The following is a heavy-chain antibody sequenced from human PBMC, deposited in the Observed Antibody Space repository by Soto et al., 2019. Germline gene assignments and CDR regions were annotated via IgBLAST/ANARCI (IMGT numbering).Heavy chain of an antibody. D-gene: IGHD3-10*01. J-gene: IGHJ4*02. CDR3: AESYGAGYRAFDY. CDR1: GDTFSFYT. Sequence: QVQLVQSGTEVKKPGSSVKVSCKASGDTFSFYTINWVRQAPGLGLEWVGRINPIVSMSNYAQKYQGRVARPEDKSTTTAYMKRRGVRSDDTTMYFCAESYGAGYRAFDYWVQGALVIVSS. CDR2: INPIVSMS. V-gene: IGHV1-69*02.